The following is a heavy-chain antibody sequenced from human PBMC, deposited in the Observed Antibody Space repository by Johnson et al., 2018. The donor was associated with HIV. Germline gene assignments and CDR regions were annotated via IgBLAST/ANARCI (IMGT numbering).Heavy chain of an antibody. V-gene: IGHV3-20*04. J-gene: IGHJ3*02. D-gene: IGHD6-13*01. Sequence: VQLVESGGGVVRPGGSLRLSCAASGFIFEDYGMSWVRQLPGKGLEWVSGVNWNGGTTGYADSVKGRLTISSDNAKSTLYLQMNSLRAEDTALYYCARGPGYGSSWYVNTDAFDIWGQGTLVTVSS. CDR3: ARGPGYGSSWYVNTDAFDI. CDR2: VNWNGGTT. CDR1: GFIFEDYG.